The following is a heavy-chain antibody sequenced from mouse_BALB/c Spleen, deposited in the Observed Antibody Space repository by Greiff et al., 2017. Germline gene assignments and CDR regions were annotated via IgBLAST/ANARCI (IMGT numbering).Heavy chain of an antibody. Sequence: DVKLQESGGGLVKPGGSLKLSCAASGFTFSDYYMYWVRQTPEKRLEWVATISDGGSYTYYPDSVKGRFTISRDNAKNNLYLQMSSLKSEDTAMYYCASQYYWYFDVWGAGTTVTVSS. J-gene: IGHJ1*01. CDR2: ISDGGSYT. CDR3: ASQYYWYFDV. CDR1: GFTFSDYY. V-gene: IGHV5-4*02.